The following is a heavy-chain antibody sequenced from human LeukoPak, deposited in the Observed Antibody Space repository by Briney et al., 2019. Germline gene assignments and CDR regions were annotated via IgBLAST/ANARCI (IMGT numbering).Heavy chain of an antibody. J-gene: IGHJ4*02. V-gene: IGHV3-74*01. CDR3: ARKAGGYSYGPLDY. CDR2: INSDGSST. CDR1: GFTFSSYW. D-gene: IGHD5-18*01. Sequence: GGSLRLSCAASGFTFSSYWMHWVRQAPGKGLVWVSRINSDGSSTSYADSVKGRFTISRDNAKNTLYLQMNSLRAEDTAVYYCARKAGGYSYGPLDYWGQGTLVTVPS.